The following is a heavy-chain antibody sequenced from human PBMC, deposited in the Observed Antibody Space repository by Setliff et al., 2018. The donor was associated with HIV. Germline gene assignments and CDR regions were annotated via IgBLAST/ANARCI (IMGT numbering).Heavy chain of an antibody. D-gene: IGHD3-9*01. V-gene: IGHV3-7*01. CDR2: IRH. Sequence: PGGSLRLSCTASGLGSYWVSWVRQAPGKGLEWVANIRHYTDSVKGRFTISRDNAKKSLYLQMNSLRAEDTAAYYCARGVDLLTAPSYYYYYMDVWGKGTTVTVSS. J-gene: IGHJ6*03. CDR3: ARGVDLLTAPSYYYYYMDV. CDR1: GLGSYW.